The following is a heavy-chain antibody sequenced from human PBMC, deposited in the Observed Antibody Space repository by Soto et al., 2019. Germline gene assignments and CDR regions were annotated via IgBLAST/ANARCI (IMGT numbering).Heavy chain of an antibody. CDR2: ISQSGNT. Sequence: SETLSLTCSIYSGSFSGYYWSWIRQPPGKGLEWIGEISQSGNTNYSPSLKSRVSISIDTSKKQFSPNLASVSAADTAVYYCARAPKVSGSSQTRPDFWGQGTLVTVSS. CDR3: ARAPKVSGSSQTRPDF. V-gene: IGHV4-34*01. J-gene: IGHJ4*02. D-gene: IGHD6-6*01. CDR1: SGSFSGYY.